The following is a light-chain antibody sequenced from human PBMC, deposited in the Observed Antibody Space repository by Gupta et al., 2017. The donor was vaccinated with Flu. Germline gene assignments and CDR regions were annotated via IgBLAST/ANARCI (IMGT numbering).Light chain of an antibody. J-gene: IGKJ1*01. Sequence: DIQMTQSPSTLSSSVGDRVTITCRASQSVGNWLTWYQQKPGKAPKLLIFRASSLERGVPSRFSGSGSGTEFTLTISRLQPDDFATYYCQQYRSYSRTFGQGTKVEI. CDR2: RAS. CDR3: QQYRSYSRT. CDR1: QSVGNW. V-gene: IGKV1-5*03.